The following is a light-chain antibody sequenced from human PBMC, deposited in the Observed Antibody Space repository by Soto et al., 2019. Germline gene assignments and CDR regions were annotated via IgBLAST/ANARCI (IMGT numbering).Light chain of an antibody. Sequence: EIVMTQSPATLSVSPGERVTLSCRASQSVSSSLAWYQQKPGQAPRLLIYGASTRATGIPARFSGSGPGTQFTLTIRSLHSEDFAVYYCQQYNNWPPFTFGPGTKVDIK. V-gene: IGKV3-15*01. CDR1: QSVSSS. CDR3: QQYNNWPPFT. CDR2: GAS. J-gene: IGKJ3*01.